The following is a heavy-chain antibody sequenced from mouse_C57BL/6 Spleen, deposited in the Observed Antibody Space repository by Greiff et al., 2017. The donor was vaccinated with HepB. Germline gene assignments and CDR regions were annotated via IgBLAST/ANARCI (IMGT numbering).Heavy chain of an antibody. J-gene: IGHJ1*03. CDR1: GFTFSSYA. D-gene: IGHD2-1*01. V-gene: IGHV5-9-1*02. CDR2: ISSGGDYI. CDR3: TRELLDWYFDV. Sequence: DVMLVESGEGLVKPGGSLKLSCAASGFTFSSYAMSWVRQTPEKRLEWVAYISSGGDYIYYADTVKGRFTISRDNARNTLYLQMSSLKSEDTAMYYCTRELLDWYFDVWGTGTTVTVSS.